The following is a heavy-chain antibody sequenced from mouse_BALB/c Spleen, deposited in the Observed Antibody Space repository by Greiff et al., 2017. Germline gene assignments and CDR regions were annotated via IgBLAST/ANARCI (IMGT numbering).Heavy chain of an antibody. Sequence: EVHLVESGGGLVKPGGSLKLSCAASGFTFSSYAMSWVRQTPEKRLEWVASISSGGSTYYPDSVKGRFTISRDNARNILYLQMSSLRSEDTAMYYCARGEDSAWFAYWGQGTLVTVSA. D-gene: IGHD3-2*02. V-gene: IGHV5-6-5*01. CDR3: ARGEDSAWFAY. CDR2: ISSGGST. J-gene: IGHJ3*01. CDR1: GFTFSSYA.